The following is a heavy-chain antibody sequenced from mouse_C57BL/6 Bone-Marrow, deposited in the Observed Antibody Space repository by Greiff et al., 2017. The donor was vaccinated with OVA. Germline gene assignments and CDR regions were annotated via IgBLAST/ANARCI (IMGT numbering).Heavy chain of an antibody. J-gene: IGHJ2*01. V-gene: IGHV1-81*01. CDR2: IYPRSGNT. D-gene: IGHD2-2*01. CDR3: ARCLYGYHGDYFDY. Sequence: VQLQQSGAELARPGASVKLSCKASGYTFTSYGISWVKQRTGQGLEWIGEIYPRSGNTYYNEKFKGKATLTADKSSSTAYMELRSLTSEDSAVYFCARCLYGYHGDYFDYWGKGTTLTVSS. CDR1: GYTFTSYG.